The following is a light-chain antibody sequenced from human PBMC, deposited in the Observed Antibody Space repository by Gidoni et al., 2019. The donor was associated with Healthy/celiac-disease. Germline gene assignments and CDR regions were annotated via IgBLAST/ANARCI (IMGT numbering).Light chain of an antibody. J-gene: IGKJ3*01. V-gene: IGKV3-20*01. CDR2: GAS. Sequence: EIVLTQSPGTLSLSLGKRATLSCRASQSVSSSSSAWYQQKPGQAPRLLIYGASSRATGLPDRFSGSGSGTDFTLTISRLEPEDFAVYYCQHYGSSPPFTFGPGTKVDIK. CDR3: QHYGSSPPFT. CDR1: QSVSSSS.